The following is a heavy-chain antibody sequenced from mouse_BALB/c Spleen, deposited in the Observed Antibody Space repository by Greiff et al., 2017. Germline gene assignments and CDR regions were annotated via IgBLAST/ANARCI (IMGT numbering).Heavy chain of an antibody. CDR3: ARRYYGSRGWYFDV. V-gene: IGHV5-12-2*01. CDR2: ISNGGGST. Sequence: EVKVVESGGGLVQPGGSLKLSCAASGFTFSSYTMSWVRQTPEKRLEWVAYISNGGGSTYYPDTVKGRFTISRDNAKNTLYLQMSSLKSEDTAMYYCARRYYGSRGWYFDVWGAGTTVTVSS. D-gene: IGHD1-1*01. J-gene: IGHJ1*01. CDR1: GFTFSSYT.